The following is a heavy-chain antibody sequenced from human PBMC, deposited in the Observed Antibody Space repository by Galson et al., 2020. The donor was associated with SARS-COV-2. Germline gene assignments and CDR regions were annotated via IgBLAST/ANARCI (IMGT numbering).Heavy chain of an antibody. D-gene: IGHD2-15*01. V-gene: IGHV4-59*01. CDR3: ARGAGWWGY. Sequence: ETSETLSLTCTVSGGSISDYYWSWLRQPPGEGLEWIGYIHNSGRTNYNPSVQSRVSFSLDTSKNQFSLKLTSVTAGDTAMYYCARGAGWWGYWGQGTLVTVSS. CDR1: GGSISDYY. J-gene: IGHJ4*02. CDR2: IHNSGRT.